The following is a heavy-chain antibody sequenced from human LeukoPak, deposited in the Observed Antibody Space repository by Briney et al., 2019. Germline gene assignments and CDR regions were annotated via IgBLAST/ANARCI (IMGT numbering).Heavy chain of an antibody. CDR3: ARGSNPRSGSYYYYYMDV. V-gene: IGHV3-33*01. Sequence: PGRSLRLSCAASGFTFSSYGMHWVRQAPGKGLEWVAVIWYDGSNKYYADSVKGRFTISRDNSKNTLYLQMNSLRAGDTAVYYCARGSNPRSGSYYYYYMDVWGKGTTVTVSS. J-gene: IGHJ6*03. CDR2: IWYDGSNK. D-gene: IGHD6-25*01. CDR1: GFTFSSYG.